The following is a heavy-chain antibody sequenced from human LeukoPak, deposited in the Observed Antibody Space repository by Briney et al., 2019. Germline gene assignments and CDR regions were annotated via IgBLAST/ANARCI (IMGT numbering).Heavy chain of an antibody. CDR3: ARGGSGWYVDY. J-gene: IGHJ4*02. D-gene: IGHD6-19*01. CDR1: GYIFANYG. Sequence: ASVKVSCKASGYIFANYGFAWVRQAPGQGLEWMAWINTYNGNTKYAQKFQGRVTVTTDTSTSTAYMELRSLRSDDTAVYYCARGGSGWYVDYWGQGTLVTVSS. CDR2: INTYNGNT. V-gene: IGHV1-18*01.